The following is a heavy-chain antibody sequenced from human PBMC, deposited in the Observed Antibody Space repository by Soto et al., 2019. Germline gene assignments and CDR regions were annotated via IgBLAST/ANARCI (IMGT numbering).Heavy chain of an antibody. J-gene: IGHJ4*02. CDR1: GGSFSGYY. CDR2: IKHSGST. Sequence: SETLSLTCAVYGGSFSGYYWNWSRQPPGRGLEWISEIKHSGSTNYNPSLKRRVTRSVDTYKNHYSLQLSSVTAADTTVYYCAREGYYWGQGTLVTVSS. CDR3: AREGYY. V-gene: IGHV4-34*01.